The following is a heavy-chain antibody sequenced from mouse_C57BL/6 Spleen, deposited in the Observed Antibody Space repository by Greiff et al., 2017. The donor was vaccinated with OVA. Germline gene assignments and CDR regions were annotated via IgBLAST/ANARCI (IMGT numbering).Heavy chain of an antibody. D-gene: IGHD1-1*01. CDR1: GYSFTDYN. CDR3: ANYYGSSYHYAMDY. V-gene: IGHV1-39*01. Sequence: VQLQQSGPELVKPGASVKISCKASGYSFTDYNMNWVKQSNGKSLEWIGVINPNYGTTSYNQKFKGKATLTVDQSSSTAYMQLNSLTSEDSAVYYCANYYGSSYHYAMDYWGQGTSVTVSS. J-gene: IGHJ4*01. CDR2: INPNYGTT.